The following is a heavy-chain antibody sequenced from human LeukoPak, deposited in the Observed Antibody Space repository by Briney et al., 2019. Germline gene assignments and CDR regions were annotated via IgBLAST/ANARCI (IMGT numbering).Heavy chain of an antibody. CDR2: IYYSGST. Sequence: SETLSLTCTVSGYSISSGYYWGWIRQPPGKGLEWIGSIYYSGSTYYNPSLKSRVTISVDTSKNQFSLKLSSVTAADTAVYYCARVGDYYDSSGQHFDYWGRGTLVTVSS. J-gene: IGHJ4*02. D-gene: IGHD3-22*01. CDR3: ARVGDYYDSSGQHFDY. CDR1: GYSISSGYY. V-gene: IGHV4-38-2*02.